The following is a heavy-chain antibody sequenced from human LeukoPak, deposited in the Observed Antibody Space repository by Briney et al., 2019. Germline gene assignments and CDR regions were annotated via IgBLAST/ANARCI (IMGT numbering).Heavy chain of an antibody. V-gene: IGHV3-30*01. D-gene: IGHD6-19*01. CDR2: ILYDGSNK. CDR1: GFTFSTYV. CDR3: ARVVAGSAYKYGMDV. Sequence: GRSLRLSCAASGFTFSTYVMHWVRQAPGKGLQWVAVILYDGSNKHYADSVKGRFIISRDNSKSTLYLHMNSLTAEGTAVYYCARVVAGSAYKYGMDVWGQGTTVTVSS. J-gene: IGHJ6*02.